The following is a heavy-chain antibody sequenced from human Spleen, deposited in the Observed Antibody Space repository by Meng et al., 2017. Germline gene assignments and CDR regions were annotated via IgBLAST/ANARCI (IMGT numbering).Heavy chain of an antibody. D-gene: IGHD3-3*01. CDR3: ARGAASRLEV. Sequence: QVQLVQSGAEVRKPGASVKVSCKASGYTFTNYAIHWVRQAPGQGLEWMGWINTNTGKPAYVQGFTGRFVFSLDTSVSTAYLQITSLKAEDTAIYYCARGAASRLEVWGQGTLVTVSS. CDR2: INTNTGKP. CDR1: GYTFTNYA. J-gene: IGHJ4*02. V-gene: IGHV7-4-1*02.